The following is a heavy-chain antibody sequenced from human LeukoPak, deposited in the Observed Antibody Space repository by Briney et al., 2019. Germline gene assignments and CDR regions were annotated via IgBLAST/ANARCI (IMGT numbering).Heavy chain of an antibody. CDR1: GFTFSSFA. CDR2: ISKIGDIV. CDR3: ATEAFHY. J-gene: IGHJ4*02. Sequence: GGSLRVSCAASGFTFSSFAMNWVRQAPGKGLEWVSIISKIGDIVSYADSVKGRFTISRDNSKNTVCLQMNSLRAEDMALYYCATEAFHYWGQGTLVAVSS. V-gene: IGHV3-23*01.